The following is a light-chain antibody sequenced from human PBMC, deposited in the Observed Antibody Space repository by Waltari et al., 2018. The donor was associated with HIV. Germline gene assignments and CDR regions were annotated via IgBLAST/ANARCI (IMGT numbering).Light chain of an antibody. CDR2: GAS. Sequence: PSPGPPSSSAAERATLSYRARQSVGSRYLAWYQQNRGQAPRLLVYGASSRATDIPDSFSGSGSGADFTLTISRVEAEDLAVYYCQQYGSSLVTFGGGTKVEIK. J-gene: IGKJ4*01. CDR1: QSVGSRY. CDR3: QQYGSSLVT. V-gene: IGKV3-20*01.